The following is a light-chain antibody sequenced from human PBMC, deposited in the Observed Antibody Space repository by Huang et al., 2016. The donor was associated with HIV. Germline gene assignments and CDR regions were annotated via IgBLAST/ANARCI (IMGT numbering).Light chain of an antibody. CDR2: DAS. V-gene: IGKV3D-20*01. Sequence: EIVLTQSPATLSLSPGERATLSCGASQSFTNRYLAWYQQKPGLAPRLLIYDASTRATVIPDRFRGRGSGTDFTLTINRLEPEDFAVYYCHQYGSSPLTFGGGTKVEIK. CDR3: HQYGSSPLT. CDR1: QSFTNRY. J-gene: IGKJ4*01.